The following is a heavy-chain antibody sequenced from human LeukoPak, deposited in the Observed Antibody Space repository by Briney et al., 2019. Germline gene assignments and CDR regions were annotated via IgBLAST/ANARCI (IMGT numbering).Heavy chain of an antibody. D-gene: IGHD5-18*01. CDR3: ARDVDTAMGRPYYYYGMDV. J-gene: IGHJ6*02. V-gene: IGHV3-33*01. CDR2: IWYDGSNK. CDR1: GFTFSSYD. Sequence: GGSLKLSCAASGFTFSSYDIHWVRQAPGKGLEWVAVIWYDGSNKYYADSVKGRFTISRDNSKNTLYLQMNSLRAEDTAVYYCARDVDTAMGRPYYYYGMDVWGQGTTVTVSS.